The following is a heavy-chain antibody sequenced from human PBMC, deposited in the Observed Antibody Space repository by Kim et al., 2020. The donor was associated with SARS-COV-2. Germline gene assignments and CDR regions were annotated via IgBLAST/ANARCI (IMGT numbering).Heavy chain of an antibody. J-gene: IGHJ6*02. CDR3: ARDSECSGGSCYTFPMDV. D-gene: IGHD2-15*01. Sequence: SETLSLTCTVSGYPISSGYYWGWIRQPPGKGLEWIGSIYHSGSTYYNPSLKSRVTISVDTSKNQFSLKLSSVTAADTAVYYCARDSECSGGSCYTFPMDVWGQGTTVTVSS. CDR1: GYPISSGYY. CDR2: IYHSGST. V-gene: IGHV4-38-2*02.